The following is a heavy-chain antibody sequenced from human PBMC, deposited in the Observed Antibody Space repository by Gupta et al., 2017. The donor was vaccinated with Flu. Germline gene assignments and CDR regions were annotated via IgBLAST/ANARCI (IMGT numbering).Heavy chain of an antibody. Sequence: QVQLQQWGAGLLKPSETLSLTCAVYGGSFSGYYWSWIRQPPGKGLEWIGEINHSGSTNYNPSLKSRVTISVDTSKNQFSLKLSSVTAADTAVYYCARFTMVRGVPPLWGQGTLVTVSS. D-gene: IGHD3-10*01. CDR3: ARFTMVRGVPPL. CDR1: GGSFSGYY. J-gene: IGHJ4*02. CDR2: INHSGST. V-gene: IGHV4-34*01.